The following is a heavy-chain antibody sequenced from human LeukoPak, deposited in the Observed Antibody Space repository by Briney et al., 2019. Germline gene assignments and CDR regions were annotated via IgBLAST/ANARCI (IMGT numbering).Heavy chain of an antibody. CDR1: GYTFTSYG. D-gene: IGHD3-3*01. V-gene: IGHV1-69*13. CDR3: ARDLEAIFGVVIIPASGFDY. Sequence: GASVKVSCKASGYTFTSYGISWVRQAPGQGLEWMGGIIPIFGTANYAQKFQGRVTITADESTSTAYMELSSLRSEDTAVYYCARDLEAIFGVVIIPASGFDYWGQGTLVTVSS. J-gene: IGHJ4*02. CDR2: IIPIFGTA.